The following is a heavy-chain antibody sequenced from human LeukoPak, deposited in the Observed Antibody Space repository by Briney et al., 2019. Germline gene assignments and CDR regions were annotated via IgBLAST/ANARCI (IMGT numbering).Heavy chain of an antibody. CDR1: GFTFDDYA. CDR2: ISWNSGSI. V-gene: IGHV3-9*01. Sequence: QSGGSLRLSCAASGFTFDDYAMHWVRQAPGKGLEWVSGISWNSGSIGYADSVKGRFTISRDNAKNSLYLQMNSLRAEDTALYYCARGEISSSGRGDYYFDYWGQGTLVTVSS. J-gene: IGHJ4*02. D-gene: IGHD6-19*01. CDR3: ARGEISSSGRGDYYFDY.